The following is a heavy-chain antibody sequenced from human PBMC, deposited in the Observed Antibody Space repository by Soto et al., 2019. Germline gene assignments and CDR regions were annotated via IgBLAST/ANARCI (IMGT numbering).Heavy chain of an antibody. Sequence: GGSLRLSCAASGFTFDDYAMHWVRQAPGKGLEWVSLISGDGGSTYYADSVKDRFIISRDNSKNSLYLQMDSLRTEDTAVYYCAKDGWGYCSGGSCYSWYFDLCGRGSLVTVSS. V-gene: IGHV3-43*02. D-gene: IGHD2-15*01. CDR1: GFTFDDYA. CDR2: ISGDGGST. CDR3: AKDGWGYCSGGSCYSWYFDL. J-gene: IGHJ2*01.